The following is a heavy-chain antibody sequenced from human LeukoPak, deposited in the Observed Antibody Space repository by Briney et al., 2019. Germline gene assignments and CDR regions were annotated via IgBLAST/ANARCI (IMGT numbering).Heavy chain of an antibody. D-gene: IGHD2-2*01. J-gene: IGHJ4*02. Sequence: SETLSLACAVYGGSFSGYYWSWIRQPPGKGLEWIGEINHSGSTNYNPSLKSRVNISVDTSKNQFSLKLSSVTAADTAVYYCARGSRYCSSTSCSYYFDYWGQGTLVTVSS. CDR3: ARGSRYCSSTSCSYYFDY. CDR2: INHSGST. V-gene: IGHV4-34*01. CDR1: GGSFSGYY.